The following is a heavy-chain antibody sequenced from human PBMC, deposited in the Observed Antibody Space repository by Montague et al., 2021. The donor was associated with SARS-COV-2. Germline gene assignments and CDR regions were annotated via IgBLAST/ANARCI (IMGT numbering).Heavy chain of an antibody. Sequence: SETLSLTCTVSGGSISSYYWSWIRQPPGKGLEWIGYIYYSGSTNYNPSLKSRVTMSVDTSKNQFSLKLTSVTAADTAVYYCARGRDGYYHRSTLFDYWGQGPRVTVPS. CDR2: IYYSGST. V-gene: IGHV4-59*01. CDR3: ARGRDGYYHRSTLFDY. D-gene: IGHD3-22*01. CDR1: GGSISSYY. J-gene: IGHJ4*02.